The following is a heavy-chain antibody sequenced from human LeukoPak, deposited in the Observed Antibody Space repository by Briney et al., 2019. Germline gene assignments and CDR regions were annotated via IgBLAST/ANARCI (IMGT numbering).Heavy chain of an antibody. J-gene: IGHJ4*02. CDR2: IRSKAYGGTT. CDR1: GGSISSYY. Sequence: LSLTCTVSGGSISSYYWSWIRQPAGKGLEWVGFIRSKAYGGTTEYAASVKGRFTISRDDSKSIAYLQMNSLKTEDTAVYYCTRSRGYSYGYGDYWGQGTLVTVSS. CDR3: TRSRGYSYGYGDY. V-gene: IGHV3-49*03. D-gene: IGHD5-18*01.